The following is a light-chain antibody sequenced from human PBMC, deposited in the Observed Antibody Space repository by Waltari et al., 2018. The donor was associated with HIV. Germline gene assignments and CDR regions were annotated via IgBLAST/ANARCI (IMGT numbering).Light chain of an antibody. CDR2: ADS. V-gene: IGLV3-21*04. CDR3: HMWDTTRVL. Sequence: SYVLTQPPSVSVAPGKTASITCAGTNLQSNSVHWYLQKAGQAPVLVIFADSDRRSGIPERFSGSKSGNTATLTISRVEAGDEADYYCHMWDTTRVLFGGGTKLTVL. J-gene: IGLJ2*01. CDR1: NLQSNS.